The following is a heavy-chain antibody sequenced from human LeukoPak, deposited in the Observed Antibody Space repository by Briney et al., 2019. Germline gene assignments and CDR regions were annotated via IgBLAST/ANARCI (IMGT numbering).Heavy chain of an antibody. Sequence: GGSLRLSCAVSGFTFSNYATSWVRQAPGKGLEWVSGISGSGLFTYYADSVKGRFTISRDNSKNTLYLQMNSLRAEDTAVYYCARDLVGATQGVGDYWGQGTLVTVSS. D-gene: IGHD1-26*01. V-gene: IGHV3-23*01. CDR3: ARDLVGATQGVGDY. CDR2: ISGSGLFT. CDR1: GFTFSNYA. J-gene: IGHJ4*02.